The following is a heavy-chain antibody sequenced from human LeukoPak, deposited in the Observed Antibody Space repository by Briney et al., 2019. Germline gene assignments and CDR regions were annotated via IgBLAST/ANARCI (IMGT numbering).Heavy chain of an antibody. CDR2: INSDGSST. V-gene: IGHV3-74*01. CDR1: GFTFSSYW. D-gene: IGHD3-22*01. CDR3: VRYYNN. Sequence: PGGSLRLSCAASGFTFSSYWMHWVRQAPGKGLGWVSRINSDGSSTNYADSVKGRFTISRDNAKNTLYLQMNSLRAEDTAVYYCVRYYNNWGQGTLVTVSS. J-gene: IGHJ4*02.